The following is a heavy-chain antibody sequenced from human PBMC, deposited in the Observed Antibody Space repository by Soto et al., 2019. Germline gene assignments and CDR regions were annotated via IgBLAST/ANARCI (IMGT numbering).Heavy chain of an antibody. D-gene: IGHD6-13*01. CDR3: ASFIAAAGTVYDY. J-gene: IGHJ4*02. Sequence: PSETLSLTCAVYGGSFSGYYWSWIRQPPGKGLEWIGEINHSGSTNYNPSLKSRVTISVDTSKNQFSLKLSSVTAADTAVYYCASFIAAAGTVYDYWGQGTLVTVS. V-gene: IGHV4-34*01. CDR1: GGSFSGYY. CDR2: INHSGST.